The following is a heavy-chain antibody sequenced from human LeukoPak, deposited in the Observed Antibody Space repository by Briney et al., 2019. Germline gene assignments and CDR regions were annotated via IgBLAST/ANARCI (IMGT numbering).Heavy chain of an antibody. CDR2: IYPDDSDT. CDR1: GYSFPNYW. J-gene: IGHJ4*02. CDR3: ARLDCSVPFDY. V-gene: IGHV5-51*01. D-gene: IGHD3-9*01. Sequence: GESLKISCKGSGYSFPNYWIGWMRQKSGKGLEWMGIIYPDDSDTRYGPSFQGQVTISADRSISTAYLQWSSLKASDTAMYFCARLDCSVPFDYWGQGTLVTVS.